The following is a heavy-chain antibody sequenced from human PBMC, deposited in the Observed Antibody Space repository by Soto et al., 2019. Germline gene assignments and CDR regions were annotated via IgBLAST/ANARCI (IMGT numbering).Heavy chain of an antibody. D-gene: IGHD1-1*01. Sequence: GGSLRLSCAASGFTVSSNDMSWVRQAAGKGLEWVSIINSGGYTYYADSVRGRFTISRDESKNTMYVQMNSLSAEDAAVYYCARGPSNWKGGHYVIDVWGQGTTVTVSS. CDR3: ARGPSNWKGGHYVIDV. CDR2: INSGGYT. CDR1: GFTVSSND. J-gene: IGHJ6*02. V-gene: IGHV3-66*01.